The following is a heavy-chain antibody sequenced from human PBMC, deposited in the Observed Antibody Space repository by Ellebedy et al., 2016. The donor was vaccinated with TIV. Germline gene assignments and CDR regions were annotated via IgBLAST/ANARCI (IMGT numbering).Heavy chain of an antibody. J-gene: IGHJ4*02. D-gene: IGHD5-24*01. CDR3: AKSRREIYVSGMATILSIDY. CDR1: GFTFSSYA. CDR2: ISGSGGST. Sequence: GESLKISXAASGFTFSSYAMSWVRQAPGKGLEWVSAISGSGGSTYYADSVKGRFTISRDNSKNTLYLQMNSLRAEDTAVYYCAKSRREIYVSGMATILSIDYWGQGTLVTVSS. V-gene: IGHV3-23*01.